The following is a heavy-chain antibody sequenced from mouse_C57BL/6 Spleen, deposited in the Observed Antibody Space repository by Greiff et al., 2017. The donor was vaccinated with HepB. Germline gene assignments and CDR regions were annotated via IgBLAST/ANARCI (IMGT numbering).Heavy chain of an antibody. CDR1: GFTFTDYY. V-gene: IGHV7-3*01. CDR3: ARYNDLLSLRGYFDY. J-gene: IGHJ2*01. CDR2: IRNKANGYTT. D-gene: IGHD2-4*01. Sequence: DVKLVESGGGLVQPGGSLSLSCAASGFTFTDYYMSWVRQPPGKALEWLGFIRNKANGYTTEYSASVKGRFTISRDNSQSILYLQMNALRAEDSATYYCARYNDLLSLRGYFDYWGQGTTLTVSS.